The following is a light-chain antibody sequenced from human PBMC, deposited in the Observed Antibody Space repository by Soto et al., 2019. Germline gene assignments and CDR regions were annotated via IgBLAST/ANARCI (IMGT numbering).Light chain of an antibody. J-gene: IGLJ1*01. CDR1: SGTVSNH. Sequence: NFMLTQPHSVSESPGKTVTISCSDSSGTVSNHVQWYQQRPGNAPTTVIYENDQRPSGVPDSFSGSGSIDSSSRFAFLNIARLQTEDESDYYRQSWGETAHVVGTGTKVTVL. V-gene: IGLV6-57*02. CDR2: END. CDR3: QSWGETAHV.